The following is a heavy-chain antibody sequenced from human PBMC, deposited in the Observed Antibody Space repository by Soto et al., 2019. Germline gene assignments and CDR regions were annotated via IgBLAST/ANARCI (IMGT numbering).Heavy chain of an antibody. J-gene: IGHJ4*02. CDR3: ARGAPYSCDWPYYFDS. CDR1: GFTVSTNY. Sequence: EVQLVESGGGLVQPGGSLRLSCAASGFTVSTNYMSWVRQAPGKGLEWVSVIYSGGTTYYADSVKGRFTVSRDNSQNTVFLQMNSLTAEDTAVYYCARGAPYSCDWPYYFDSWGQGTLLTVSS. CDR2: IYSGGTT. V-gene: IGHV3-66*01. D-gene: IGHD2-21*02.